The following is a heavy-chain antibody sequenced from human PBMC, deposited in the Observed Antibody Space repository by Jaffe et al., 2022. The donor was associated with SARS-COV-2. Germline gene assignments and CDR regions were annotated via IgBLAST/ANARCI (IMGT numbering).Heavy chain of an antibody. Sequence: EVQLVESGGGLVQPGGSLRLSCAASGFTFSSYEMNWVRQAPGKGLEWVSYISSSGSTIYYADSVKGRFTISRDNAKNSLYLQMNSLRAEDTAVYYCARSAAGDWGDYWGQGTLVTVSS. J-gene: IGHJ4*02. D-gene: IGHD2-21*02. CDR1: GFTFSSYE. CDR2: ISSSGSTI. V-gene: IGHV3-48*03. CDR3: ARSAAGDWGDY.